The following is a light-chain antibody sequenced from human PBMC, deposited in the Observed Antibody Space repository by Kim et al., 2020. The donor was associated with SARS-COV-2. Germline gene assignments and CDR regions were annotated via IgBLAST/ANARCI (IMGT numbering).Light chain of an antibody. Sequence: VAVGQTVRITCQGDSLRSYYATWYQQKPGQAPILVIYGKNNRPSGIPDRFPGSSSGNTASLTITGTQAGDEADYYCNSRDSNDNVVFGGGTKLTVL. CDR2: GKN. J-gene: IGLJ2*01. V-gene: IGLV3-19*01. CDR1: SLRSYY. CDR3: NSRDSNDNVV.